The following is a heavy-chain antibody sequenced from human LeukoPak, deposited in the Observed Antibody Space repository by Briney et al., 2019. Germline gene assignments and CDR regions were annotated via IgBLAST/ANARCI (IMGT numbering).Heavy chain of an antibody. D-gene: IGHD6-19*01. Sequence: ASVKVSCKASGYTFTGYYMHWVRQAPGQGLEWMGWINPNSGGTNYAQKFQGRVTMTRDTSISTAYMELSRLRSDDTVVYYCAREVAVAGNLVYWGQGTPVTVSS. J-gene: IGHJ4*02. V-gene: IGHV1-2*02. CDR2: INPNSGGT. CDR3: AREVAVAGNLVY. CDR1: GYTFTGYY.